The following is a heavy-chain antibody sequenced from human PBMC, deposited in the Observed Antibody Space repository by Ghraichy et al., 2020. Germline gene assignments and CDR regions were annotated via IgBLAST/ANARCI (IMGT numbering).Heavy chain of an antibody. Sequence: ETLSLTCTVSGGSISSYYWSWIRQPPGKGLEWIGYIYYSGSTNYNPSLKSRVTISVDTSKNQFSLKLSSVTAADTAVYYCASSYCGGDCYFFGPDYCMDVWGKGTTVTVSS. D-gene: IGHD2-21*02. V-gene: IGHV4-59*01. CDR1: GGSISSYY. CDR2: IYYSGST. J-gene: IGHJ6*03. CDR3: ASSYCGGDCYFFGPDYCMDV.